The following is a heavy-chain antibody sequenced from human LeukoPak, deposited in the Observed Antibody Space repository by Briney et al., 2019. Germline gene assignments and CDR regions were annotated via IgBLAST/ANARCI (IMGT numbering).Heavy chain of an antibody. D-gene: IGHD3-9*01. Sequence: GGSLRLSCAASGFTFSSYSMNWVRRAPGRGLEWVSHISTGSSTIYYADSVKGRFTISRDNAKNSLYLQMNSLRAEDTAVYYCARDFAGWGYFDLWGRGTQVTVSS. CDR1: GFTFSSYS. CDR3: ARDFAGWGYFDL. V-gene: IGHV3-48*01. CDR2: ISTGSSTI. J-gene: IGHJ2*01.